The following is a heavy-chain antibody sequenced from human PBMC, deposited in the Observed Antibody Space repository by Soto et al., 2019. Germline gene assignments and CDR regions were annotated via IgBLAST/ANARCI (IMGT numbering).Heavy chain of an antibody. V-gene: IGHV1-18*01. CDR2: ISAYNGNT. Sequence: ASVKVSCKASGYTFTSYGISWVRQAPGQGLEWMGWISAYNGNTNYAQKLQGRVTMTTDTSTSTAYMELRSLRSDDTAVYYCARVQYFDWLDRSDFDYWGQGTLVTVSS. J-gene: IGHJ4*02. CDR1: GYTFTSYG. CDR3: ARVQYFDWLDRSDFDY. D-gene: IGHD3-9*01.